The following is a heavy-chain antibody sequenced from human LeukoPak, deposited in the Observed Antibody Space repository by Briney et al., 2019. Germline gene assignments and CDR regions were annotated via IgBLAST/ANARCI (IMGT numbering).Heavy chain of an antibody. CDR3: ARDPRCSSMSCHRSSFYGMDV. Sequence: PAGASRRPSCAASGFTFSSYEMNCVRQAPGKGLEWVSYISSSGSSIYYADSVKGRFTISRDNAKNSLYLQMNSLIAEDTAVYYCARDPRCSSMSCHRSSFYGMDVWGQGTTVTVSS. CDR2: ISSSGSSI. D-gene: IGHD2-2*01. V-gene: IGHV3-48*03. CDR1: GFTFSSYE. J-gene: IGHJ6*02.